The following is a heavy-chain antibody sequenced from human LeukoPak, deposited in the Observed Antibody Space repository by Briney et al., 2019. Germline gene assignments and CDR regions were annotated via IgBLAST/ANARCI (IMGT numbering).Heavy chain of an antibody. D-gene: IGHD2-2*02. J-gene: IGHJ4*02. CDR2: IYHSGST. CDR3: ARARVVVPAAIGVQDY. V-gene: IGHV4-30-2*01. CDR1: GGSISSGGYY. Sequence: PSETLSLTCTVSGGSISSGGYYWSWIRQPPGKGLEWIGYIYHSGSTYYNPSLKSRVTISVDRSKNQFSLKLSSVTAADTAVYYCARARVVVPAAIGVQDYWGQGTLVTVSS.